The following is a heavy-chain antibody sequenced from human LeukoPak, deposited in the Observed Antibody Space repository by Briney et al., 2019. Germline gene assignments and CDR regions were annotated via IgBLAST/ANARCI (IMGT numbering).Heavy chain of an antibody. V-gene: IGHV4-34*01. CDR3: AREGYSSSWYYFDY. CDR1: GGSFSDYY. Sequence: SETLSLTCAVNGGSFSDYYWSWIRQPPGKGLEWIGEINHSGSTNYNSSLKSRVTISVDTSKNQFSLKLSSVTAADTAVYYCAREGYSSSWYYFDYWGQGTLVTVSS. J-gene: IGHJ4*02. D-gene: IGHD6-13*01. CDR2: INHSGST.